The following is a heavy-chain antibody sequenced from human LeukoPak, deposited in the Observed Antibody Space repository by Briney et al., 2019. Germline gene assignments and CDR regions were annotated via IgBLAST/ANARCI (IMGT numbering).Heavy chain of an antibody. V-gene: IGHV3-48*01. Sequence: GGSLRLSCAASGFTFSSYSMNWVRQAPGKGLEWGSYISGSSSTIYYADSVKGRFTISRDNGKNTLYLQMNSLRAEDTAVYFCARGSTYYDSSGQVPFDYWGQGTLVTVSS. CDR1: GFTFSSYS. CDR2: ISGSSSTI. CDR3: ARGSTYYDSSGQVPFDY. J-gene: IGHJ4*02. D-gene: IGHD3-22*01.